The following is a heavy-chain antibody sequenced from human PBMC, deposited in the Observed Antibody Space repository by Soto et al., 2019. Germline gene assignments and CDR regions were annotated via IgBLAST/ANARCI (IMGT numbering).Heavy chain of an antibody. D-gene: IGHD2-21*02. CDR1: GFTFSSYG. V-gene: IGHV3-30*18. J-gene: IGHJ6*04. Sequence: PGGSLRLSCAASGFTFSSYGMHWVRQAPGKGLEWVAVISYDGSNKYYADSVKGRFTISRDNSKNTLYLQMNSLRAEDTAVYYFAKSRQNCGGDCYPLYYYYGMYVWGRGPTVTISS. CDR2: ISYDGSNK. CDR3: AKSRQNCGGDCYPLYYYYGMYV.